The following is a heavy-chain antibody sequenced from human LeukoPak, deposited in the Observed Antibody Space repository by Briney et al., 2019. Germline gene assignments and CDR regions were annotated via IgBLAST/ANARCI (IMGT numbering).Heavy chain of an antibody. V-gene: IGHV1-2*02. CDR3: ARDSDHDSKSP. CDR1: GYTFIAYY. CDR2: INPNTGGT. D-gene: IGHD4-11*01. J-gene: IGHJ5*02. Sequence: ASVKVSCKASGYTFIAYYMHWVRQAPGQGLEWMGWINPNTGGTNYAQKFQGRVTMTRGTSISTAYMELSRLRSDDTAVYYCARDSDHDSKSPRGQGTLVAVSS.